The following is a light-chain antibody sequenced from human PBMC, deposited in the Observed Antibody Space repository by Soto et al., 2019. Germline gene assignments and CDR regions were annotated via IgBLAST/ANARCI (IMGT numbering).Light chain of an antibody. Sequence: QSVLTQPRSVSGSPGQSVTISCTGTSSDVGGYNYVSWYQQHPGKAPKLMIYDVSKRPSGVPDRFSGSKSGNTDSLTISGLQAEDEDDYYCCSYAGSYTFVVFGGGTKLTVL. CDR3: CSYAGSYTFVV. CDR2: DVS. CDR1: SSDVGGYNY. V-gene: IGLV2-11*01. J-gene: IGLJ2*01.